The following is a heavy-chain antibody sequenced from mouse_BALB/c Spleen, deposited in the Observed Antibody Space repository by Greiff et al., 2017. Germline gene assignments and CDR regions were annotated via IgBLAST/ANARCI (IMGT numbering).Heavy chain of an antibody. Sequence: DVKLVESGGGLVKPGGSLKLSCAASGFTFSDYYMYWVRQTPEKRLEWVATISDGGSYTYYPDSVKGRFTISRDNAKNNLYLQMSSLKSEDTAMYYCTGMAWFAYWGQGTLVTVSA. V-gene: IGHV5-4*02. CDR2: ISDGGSYT. J-gene: IGHJ3*01. CDR3: TGMAWFAY. D-gene: IGHD4-1*01. CDR1: GFTFSDYY.